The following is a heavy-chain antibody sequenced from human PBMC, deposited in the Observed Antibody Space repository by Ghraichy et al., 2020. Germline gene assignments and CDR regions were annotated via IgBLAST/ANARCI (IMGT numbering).Heavy chain of an antibody. V-gene: IGHV3-23*01. CDR2: ISGSGGST. CDR3: AKDLADDSSGYYCDFDY. CDR1: GFTFSSYA. Sequence: GGSLRLSCAASGFTFSSYAMSWVRQAPGKGLEWVSAISGSGGSTYYADSVKGRFTISRDNSKNTLYLQMNSLRAEDTAVYYCAKDLADDSSGYYCDFDYWGQGTLVTVSS. D-gene: IGHD3-22*01. J-gene: IGHJ4*02.